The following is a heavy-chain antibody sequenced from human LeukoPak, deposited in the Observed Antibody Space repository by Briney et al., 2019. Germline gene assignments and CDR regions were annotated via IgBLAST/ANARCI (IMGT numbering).Heavy chain of an antibody. CDR3: ARGGRDGYNDY. Sequence: VASVKVSCKASGGTFSSYAISWVRQAPGQGLEWMGGIIPIFGTANYAQMFQGRVTITTDESTSTAYMELSSLRSEDTAVYYCARGGRDGYNDYWGQGTLVTVSS. CDR1: GGTFSSYA. J-gene: IGHJ4*02. D-gene: IGHD5-24*01. V-gene: IGHV1-69*05. CDR2: IIPIFGTA.